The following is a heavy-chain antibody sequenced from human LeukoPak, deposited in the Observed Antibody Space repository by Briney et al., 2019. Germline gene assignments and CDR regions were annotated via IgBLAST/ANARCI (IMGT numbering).Heavy chain of an antibody. Sequence: GGSLRLSCATSGFTFNKCWMSWVRQAPGKGLELVANIKQDGSEKYYVDSVKGRFTISRDNAKKSIYLQMNSQRAEDTAMYYCAGSPSGGDSYGYVAWGQGTLVTVSS. D-gene: IGHD5-18*01. CDR1: GFTFNKCW. J-gene: IGHJ5*02. V-gene: IGHV3-7*03. CDR3: AGSPSGGDSYGYVA. CDR2: IKQDGSEK.